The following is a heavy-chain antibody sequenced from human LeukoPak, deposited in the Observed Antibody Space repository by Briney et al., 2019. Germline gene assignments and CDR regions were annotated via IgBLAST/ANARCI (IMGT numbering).Heavy chain of an antibody. V-gene: IGHV1-69*02. CDR1: GGTFSSYT. J-gene: IGHJ4*02. CDR3: AGGYSSSTDY. CDR2: IIPILGIA. Sequence: SSVKVSCKASGGTFSSYTISLVRQAPGHGLEWMGRIIPILGIANYAQKFPGRVTITADKSTSTAYMELSSLRSEETAVYYCAGGYSSSTDYWGQGTLVTVSS. D-gene: IGHD6-13*01.